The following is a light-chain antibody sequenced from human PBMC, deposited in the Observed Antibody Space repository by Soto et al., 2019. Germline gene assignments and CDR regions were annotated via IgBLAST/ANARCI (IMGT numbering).Light chain of an antibody. V-gene: IGKV1-6*01. CDR2: AAS. CDR3: LQDYNYPRT. Sequence: IQMTQSPSSLSASVGDRVTITCRASQAIRDDLAWYQQKPGKAPNLLIYAASTLQSGVPSRFSASGSCTDFTLTISSLQPEDFATYYCLQDYNYPRTFGQGTKVEI. J-gene: IGKJ1*01. CDR1: QAIRDD.